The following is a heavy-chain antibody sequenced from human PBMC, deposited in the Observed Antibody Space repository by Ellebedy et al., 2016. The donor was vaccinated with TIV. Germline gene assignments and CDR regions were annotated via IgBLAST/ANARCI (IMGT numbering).Heavy chain of an antibody. CDR1: GFTFTSSA. J-gene: IGHJ4*02. V-gene: IGHV1-58*02. CDR3: AADGITGPFDY. CDR2: IVVGSGTT. D-gene: IGHD1-20*01. Sequence: AASVKVSCKASGFTFTSSAMQWVRQARGQRLEWIGWIVVGSGTTNYAQKFQERVTITRDMSTSTAYMELSSLRSEDTAVYYCAADGITGPFDYWGQGTLVTVSS.